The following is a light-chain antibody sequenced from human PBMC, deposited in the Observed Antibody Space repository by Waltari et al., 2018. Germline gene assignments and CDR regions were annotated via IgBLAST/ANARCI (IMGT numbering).Light chain of an antibody. CDR3: QQYYTTPWT. V-gene: IGKV4-1*01. J-gene: IGKJ1*01. Sequence: DIVMTQSPDSLAVSLGERATINCKSSHSVLETSANKNYLAWYQHRPGQSPKMLFYWASVREAGVPERLSASGSGTDFTLSISSLQAEDVAFYYCQQYYTTPWTFGQGTKVEIK. CDR2: WAS. CDR1: HSVLETSANKNY.